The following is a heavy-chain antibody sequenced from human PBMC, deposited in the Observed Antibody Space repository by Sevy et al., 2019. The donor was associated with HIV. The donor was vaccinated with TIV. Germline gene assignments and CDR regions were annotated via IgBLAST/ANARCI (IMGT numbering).Heavy chain of an antibody. D-gene: IGHD3-22*01. CDR2: ISYDGSNK. V-gene: IGHV3-30*18. CDR3: AKAGSPSISGFIDY. Sequence: GPLRLSCAASGFTFSSYGMHWVRQAPGKGLEWVAVISYDGSNKYYADSVKGRFTISRDNSKNTLYLQMNSLRAEDTAVYYCAKAGSPSISGFIDYWGQGTLVTVSS. J-gene: IGHJ4*02. CDR1: GFTFSSYG.